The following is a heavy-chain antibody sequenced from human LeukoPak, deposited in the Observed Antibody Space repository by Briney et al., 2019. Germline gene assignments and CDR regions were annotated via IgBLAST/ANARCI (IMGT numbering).Heavy chain of an antibody. J-gene: IGHJ4*02. CDR1: GFSFTNAW. Sequence: GGSLRLSCAAAGFSFTNAWMSWVRQAPGKGLEWVGRIKGKPDGATIAYAAPVKGRFTISRDDSRSSLYLQMNSLKTEDTAVYYCTTPTDLAYWGQGALVTVSS. V-gene: IGHV3-15*01. CDR2: IKGKPDGATI. CDR3: TTPTDLAY.